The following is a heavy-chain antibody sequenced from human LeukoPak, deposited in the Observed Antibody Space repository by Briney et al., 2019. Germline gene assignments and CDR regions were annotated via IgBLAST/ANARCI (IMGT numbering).Heavy chain of an antibody. CDR1: GFTFSSYA. V-gene: IGHV3-23*01. D-gene: IGHD3-22*01. CDR2: ITSSGGTT. J-gene: IGHJ4*02. CDR3: ARDRPNYYDTSGHYYRRDGDY. Sequence: GGSLRLSCAASGFTFSSYAMSWVRQAPGKGLEWVSSITSSGGTTLYAGSVKGQLTISIDNSKNTLYLQLNSLRAEDTAVYYCARDRPNYYDTSGHYYRRDGDYWGQGTLVTVSS.